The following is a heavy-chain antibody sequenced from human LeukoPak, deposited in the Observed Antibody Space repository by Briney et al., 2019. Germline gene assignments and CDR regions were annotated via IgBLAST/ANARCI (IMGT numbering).Heavy chain of an antibody. Sequence: GGSLRLSCAASGFSFSTYAMNWVRQAPGKGLRWVSTISGSGGSTYYADSVKGRFTISRDNSENTLYLQMNSLRAEDTAVYYCAKDGGFGVGYFDYWGQGILVTVSS. D-gene: IGHD3-16*01. CDR2: ISGSGGST. CDR3: AKDGGFGVGYFDY. CDR1: GFSFSTYA. V-gene: IGHV3-23*01. J-gene: IGHJ4*02.